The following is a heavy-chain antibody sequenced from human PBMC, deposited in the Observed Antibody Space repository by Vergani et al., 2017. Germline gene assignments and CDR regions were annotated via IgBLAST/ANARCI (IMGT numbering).Heavy chain of an antibody. D-gene: IGHD6-13*01. J-gene: IGHJ4*02. CDR1: GFTFSSYA. CDR2: IGGSGGST. V-gene: IGHV3-23*01. Sequence: EVQLLESGGGLVQPGGSLRLSCAASGFTFSSYAMSWVRQAPGKGLEWVSAIGGSGGSTYYADSVKGRLTISRDNSKNTLYLQMNSLRAEDTAVYYCAKDDGIAAAELDYWGQGTLVTVSS. CDR3: AKDDGIAAAELDY.